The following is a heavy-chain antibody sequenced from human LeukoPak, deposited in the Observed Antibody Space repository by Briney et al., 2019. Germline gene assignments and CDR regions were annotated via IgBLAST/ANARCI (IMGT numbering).Heavy chain of an antibody. Sequence: GASVKVSCKASGYTFTGYYMHWVREAPGQGLEWVGWINPNSGGTNYAQKFQGRVTMTRDTSISTAYMELSRLRSDDTAVYYCARDPNSSSSAFDYWGQGTLVTVSS. J-gene: IGHJ4*02. V-gene: IGHV1-2*02. CDR2: INPNSGGT. CDR3: ARDPNSSSSAFDY. CDR1: GYTFTGYY. D-gene: IGHD6-6*01.